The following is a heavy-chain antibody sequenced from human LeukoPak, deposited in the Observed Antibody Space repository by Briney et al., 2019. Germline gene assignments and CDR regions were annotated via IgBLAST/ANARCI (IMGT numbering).Heavy chain of an antibody. J-gene: IGHJ6*03. CDR3: ARHVLDYDFWSGYYYYYYMDV. Sequence: GESLKISCQGSGYSFSNYWIGWVRQLPGKGLEWMGIIYPGDSDTRYSPSFQGQVTISADKSISTAYLQWSSLKASDTAMYYCARHVLDYDFWSGYYYYYYMDVWGKGTTVTVSS. D-gene: IGHD3-3*01. CDR2: IYPGDSDT. V-gene: IGHV5-51*01. CDR1: GYSFSNYW.